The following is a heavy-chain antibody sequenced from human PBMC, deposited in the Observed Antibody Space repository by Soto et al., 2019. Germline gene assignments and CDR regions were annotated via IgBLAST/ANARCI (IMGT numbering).Heavy chain of an antibody. CDR1: GGTFSSYA. V-gene: IGHV1-69*01. D-gene: IGHD1-26*01. J-gene: IGHJ4*02. CDR2: IIPIFGRA. Sequence: QVQLVQSGAEVKKPGSSVKVSCKASGGTFSSYAISWVRQAPGQGLEWMGGIIPIFGRANYAQKFQGRVTMTADESTSTTYMELSSLRSEDTAVYYGASGAFSGCGLFWGQGTLVTVSS. CDR3: ASGAFSGCGLF.